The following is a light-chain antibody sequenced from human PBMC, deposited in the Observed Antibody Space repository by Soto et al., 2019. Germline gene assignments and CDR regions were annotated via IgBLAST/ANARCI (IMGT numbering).Light chain of an antibody. CDR2: HVS. V-gene: IGLV2-14*01. Sequence: QSVVTQPASVSGSPGQSITISCTGTSSDVGGYNYVSWYQQYPGKAPKLMIYHVSNRPSGVSNRFSGSKSGNSASLTISGLQAEDEADYYCSSSTSTRTYFFGLGPKVPVL. J-gene: IGLJ1*01. CDR1: SSDVGGYNY. CDR3: SSSTSTRTYF.